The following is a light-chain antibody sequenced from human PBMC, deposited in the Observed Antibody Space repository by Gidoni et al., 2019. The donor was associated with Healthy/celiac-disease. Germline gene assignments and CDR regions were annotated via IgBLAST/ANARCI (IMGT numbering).Light chain of an antibody. CDR1: QSISSY. CDR2: AAS. CDR3: QQSDSTPPIT. J-gene: IGKJ5*01. V-gene: IGKV1-39*01. Sequence: DIQMTPSPSSLSASVGDRVTITCRASQSISSYLNWYQQKPGKAPKLLIYAASSLQSGVPSRFSGSGSGTDSTLTISSLKPEDFATYYCQQSDSTPPITFGQGTRLESK.